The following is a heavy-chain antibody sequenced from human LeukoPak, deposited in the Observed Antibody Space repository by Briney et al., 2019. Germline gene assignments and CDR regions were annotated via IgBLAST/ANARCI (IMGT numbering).Heavy chain of an antibody. CDR2: IKNKADGETT. D-gene: IGHD4-17*01. V-gene: IGHV3-15*01. CDR3: TTDPGDYADF. CDR1: GFNFINAW. J-gene: IGHJ4*02. Sequence: GGSLRLSCAASGFNFINAWMSWVRQAPGHGLDWVGRIKNKADGETTVYAAPVKGRFTISRDDSRNTLYLQMNSLTAGDTAVYYCTTDPGDYADFWGQGALVTVSS.